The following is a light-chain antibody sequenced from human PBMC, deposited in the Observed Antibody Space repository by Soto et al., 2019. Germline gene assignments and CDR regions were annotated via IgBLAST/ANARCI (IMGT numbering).Light chain of an antibody. J-gene: IGLJ2*01. Sequence: QSALTQPASVSGSPGQSITISCTGASGDVGAYDYVSWYQHHPGKAPKLLIHDVSNRPSGVSNRFSGSKSGNTASLTISGLQAEDEADYYCSSYISITTVIFGGGTKLTVL. CDR3: SSYISITTVI. V-gene: IGLV2-14*03. CDR2: DVS. CDR1: SGDVGAYDY.